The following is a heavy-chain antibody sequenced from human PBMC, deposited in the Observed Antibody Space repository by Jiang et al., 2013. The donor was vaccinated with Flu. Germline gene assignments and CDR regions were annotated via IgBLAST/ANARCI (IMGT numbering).Heavy chain of an antibody. Sequence: EWMGWISAYNGNTNYAQKLQGRVTMTTDTSTSTAYMELRGLRSDDTAVYYCARDPYDYVWGSYRNDYWGQGTLVTVSS. J-gene: IGHJ4*02. CDR3: ARDPYDYVWGSYRNDY. CDR2: ISAYNGNT. V-gene: IGHV1-18*01. D-gene: IGHD3-16*02.